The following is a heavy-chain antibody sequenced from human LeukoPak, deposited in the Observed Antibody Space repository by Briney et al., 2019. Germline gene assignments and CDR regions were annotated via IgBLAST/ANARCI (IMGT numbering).Heavy chain of an antibody. J-gene: IGHJ3*02. V-gene: IGHV3-23*01. Sequence: GGPLTLLCTASGFPFTNFAMRWVPQTTEKGLEGVSGISGSAISTYYADSVKGRFTNSRDNSENTLFLQMNSLDFEDTAVYYWAKSRYYDKDAFDIWGQGTVVTVSS. CDR3: AKSRYYDKDAFDI. D-gene: IGHD3-22*01. CDR2: ISGSAIST. CDR1: GFPFTNFA.